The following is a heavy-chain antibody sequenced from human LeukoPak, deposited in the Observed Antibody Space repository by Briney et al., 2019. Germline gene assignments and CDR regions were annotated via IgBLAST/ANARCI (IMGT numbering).Heavy chain of an antibody. CDR3: AKNNWFDP. V-gene: IGHV4-34*01. CDR1: GASFSDYY. Sequence: SETLSLTCVLYGASFSDYYWSWLRQPPGKGLEWIGEIHHSVGTKYNPSLKSRVTISAGTSKNQFSLNLSSVTAADTAVYYCAKNNWFDPWGQGTLVTVSS. CDR2: IHHSVGT. J-gene: IGHJ5*02.